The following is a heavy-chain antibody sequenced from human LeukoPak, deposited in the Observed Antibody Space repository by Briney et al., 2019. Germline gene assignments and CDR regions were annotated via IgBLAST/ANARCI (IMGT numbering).Heavy chain of an antibody. CDR2: IRSKAYSGTT. Sequence: PPGGSLRLSCTASGFTFGDYAMSWVRQAPGKGLEWVGFIRSKAYSGTTEYAASVKVRFTISRDDSKNIAYMQMNSLKTEVTAVYYCTRDSVGYSSGCDYWGQGTLVTVSS. J-gene: IGHJ4*02. CDR1: GFTFGDYA. CDR3: TRDSVGYSSGCDY. V-gene: IGHV3-49*04. D-gene: IGHD6-19*01.